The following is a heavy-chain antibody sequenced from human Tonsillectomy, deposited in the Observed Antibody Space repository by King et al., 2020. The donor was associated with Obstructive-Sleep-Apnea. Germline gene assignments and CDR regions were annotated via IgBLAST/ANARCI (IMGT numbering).Heavy chain of an antibody. CDR1: GLMFSNYA. V-gene: IGHV3-23*04. CDR3: AKELYGDYFFDS. Sequence: VQLVESGGDLVQPGGSLRLSCTVSGLMFSNYAITWVRQAPGKGLEWVSSITKSASGTYYADSVKGRFTISRDNSKKTVYLQMNSLRAEDTAVYYCAKELYGDYFFDSWGQGTLVTVSS. J-gene: IGHJ4*02. D-gene: IGHD4-17*01. CDR2: ITKSASGT.